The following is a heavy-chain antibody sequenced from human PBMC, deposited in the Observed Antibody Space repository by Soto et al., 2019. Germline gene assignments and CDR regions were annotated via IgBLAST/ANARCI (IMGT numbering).Heavy chain of an antibody. CDR1: GCTLSSYA. V-gene: IGHV1-69*13. D-gene: IGHD3-3*01. CDR3: ARDPHYDFGSGYSV. Sequence: SVKVSLKGSGCTLSSYAISWVLQAPGQVLDWTGGIIPIFCTANDAQKFQGRVTITADESTSTDYMELSTLRSEDTAVYYCARDPHYDFGSGYSVWGQGALVTVSS. CDR2: IIPIFCTA. J-gene: IGHJ4*02.